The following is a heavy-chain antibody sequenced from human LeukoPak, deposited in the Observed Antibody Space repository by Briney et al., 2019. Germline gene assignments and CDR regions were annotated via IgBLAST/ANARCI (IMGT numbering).Heavy chain of an antibody. D-gene: IGHD3-22*01. CDR3: PRDRGEYYYDSSGYSHYYYYMDV. CDR1: GFTFSRYT. V-gene: IGHV3-48*04. J-gene: IGHJ6*03. Sequence: GGSLRLSCAASGFTFSRYTMNWVRQAPGKGLEWVSYISSSGDTKYYADSVRGRFTISRDNAKNSLYLQMNSLRVEDTAVYYCPRDRGEYYYDSSGYSHYYYYMDVWGKGTTVTVSS. CDR2: ISSSGDTK.